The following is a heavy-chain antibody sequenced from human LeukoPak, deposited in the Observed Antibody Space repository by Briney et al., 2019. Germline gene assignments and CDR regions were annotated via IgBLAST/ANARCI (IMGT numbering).Heavy chain of an antibody. CDR1: GGSISSGAYY. CDR3: ARGYCSSTSCYLDH. D-gene: IGHD2-2*01. Sequence: SEALSLTCTVSGGSISSGAYYWGWIRQPPGKGLEWIGYIYYRGSTYYNPSLKSRITISLDKSKNQFSLNLSSVTAADTAVYYCARGYCSSTSCYLDHWGQGTLVTVSS. J-gene: IGHJ4*02. CDR2: IYYRGST. V-gene: IGHV4-31*03.